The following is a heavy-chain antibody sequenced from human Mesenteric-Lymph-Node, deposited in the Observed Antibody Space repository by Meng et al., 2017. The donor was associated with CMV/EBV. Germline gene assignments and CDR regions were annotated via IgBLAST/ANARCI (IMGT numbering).Heavy chain of an antibody. J-gene: IGHJ6*02. V-gene: IGHV4-31*03. CDR1: GGSISSGGYY. CDR2: IYYSGST. Sequence: LRLSCTVSGGSISSGGYYWSWIRQHPGKGLEWIGYIYYSGSTYYNPSLKSRVTISVDTSKNQFSLKLSSVTAADTAVYYCARAYIVVVPAAMDGMDVWGQGTTVTVSS. CDR3: ARAYIVVVPAAMDGMDV. D-gene: IGHD2-2*01.